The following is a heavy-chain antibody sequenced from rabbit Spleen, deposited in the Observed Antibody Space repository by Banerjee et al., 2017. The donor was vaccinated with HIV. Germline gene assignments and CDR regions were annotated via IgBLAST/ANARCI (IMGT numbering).Heavy chain of an antibody. CDR1: RFDFSTYS. D-gene: IGHD6-1*01. J-gene: IGHJ4*01. Sequence: QELVESGGGLVQPGGSLKLSCKATRFDFSTYSMSWVRQAPGKGLEWIGYIVPIFGVTYYANWVNGRFTISSHIAQNTLYLQLNSLTAADTATYFCVREAGYGGYGDGNLWGPGTLVTVS. V-gene: IGHV1S7*01. CDR3: VREAGYGGYGDGNL. CDR2: IVPIFGVT.